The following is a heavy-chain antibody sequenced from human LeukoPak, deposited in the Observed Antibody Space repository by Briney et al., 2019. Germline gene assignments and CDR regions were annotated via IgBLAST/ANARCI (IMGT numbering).Heavy chain of an antibody. J-gene: IGHJ4*02. Sequence: SVKVSCKASGGTFSTYSFNWVRQAPGRGLEWMGRIIPILGIANYAQKFQGRVTITADKSAGTAYMDLSSLRSEDTAVYYCARAGQLSTGAYFDYWGQGTLVTVSS. V-gene: IGHV1-69*02. CDR2: IIPILGIA. CDR1: GGTFSTYS. CDR3: ARAGQLSTGAYFDY. D-gene: IGHD6-6*01.